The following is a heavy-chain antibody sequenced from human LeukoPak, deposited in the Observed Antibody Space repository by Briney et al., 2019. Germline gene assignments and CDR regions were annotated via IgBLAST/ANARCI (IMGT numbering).Heavy chain of an antibody. CDR1: GGSISSYY. D-gene: IGHD3-22*01. Sequence: SETLSLTCTVSGGSISSYYWSWIRQPAGEGLEWIGRIYTSGSTNYNPSLKSRVTISVDTSKNQFSLKLSSVTAADTAVYYCARDRRYYYDSSGPHEAYFDYWGQGTLVTVSS. CDR3: ARDRRYYYDSSGPHEAYFDY. V-gene: IGHV4-4*07. J-gene: IGHJ4*02. CDR2: IYTSGST.